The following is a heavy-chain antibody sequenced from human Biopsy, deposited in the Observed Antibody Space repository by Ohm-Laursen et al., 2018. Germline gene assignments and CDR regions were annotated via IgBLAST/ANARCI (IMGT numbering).Heavy chain of an antibody. CDR3: ARDRSSGSYSPSDY. Sequence: SVKVSCKTPGGTFSSHAISWVRQAPGQGLEWMGGIIPIFGTAEYAQNFQGRLTITADESTSTSYMDLISLRSEDTAVYYCARDRSSGSYSPSDYWGQGTLVTVSS. CDR2: IIPIFGTA. D-gene: IGHD1-26*01. V-gene: IGHV1-69*13. J-gene: IGHJ4*02. CDR1: GGTFSSHA.